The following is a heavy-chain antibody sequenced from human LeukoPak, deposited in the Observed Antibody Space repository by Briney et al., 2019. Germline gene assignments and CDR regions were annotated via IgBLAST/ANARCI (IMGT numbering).Heavy chain of an antibody. J-gene: IGHJ4*02. Sequence: GGSLRLSCAASGFTFSSYWMHWVRQVPGKGLVWVSRIHGDGTITNYEDSVKGRFTIYRDNARNTVYLQMHSLRAEDTAIYYCARNFAGSSTSDFDSWGQGTQVTVSS. CDR1: GFTFSSYW. D-gene: IGHD2-2*01. V-gene: IGHV3-74*01. CDR2: IHGDGTIT. CDR3: ARNFAGSSTSDFDS.